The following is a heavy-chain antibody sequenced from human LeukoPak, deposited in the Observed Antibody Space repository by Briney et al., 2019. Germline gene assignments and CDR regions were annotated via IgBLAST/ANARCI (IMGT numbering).Heavy chain of an antibody. D-gene: IGHD6-19*01. CDR2: IYSGGST. V-gene: IGHV3-66*01. J-gene: IGHJ3*02. CDR1: GFTFSSYS. Sequence: GGSLRLSCAASGFTFSSYSMNWVRQAPGKGLEWVSVIYSGGSTYYADSVKGRFTISRDNSKNTLYLQMNSLRAEDTAVYYCASGIAVAGTGAFDIWGQGTMVTVSS. CDR3: ASGIAVAGTGAFDI.